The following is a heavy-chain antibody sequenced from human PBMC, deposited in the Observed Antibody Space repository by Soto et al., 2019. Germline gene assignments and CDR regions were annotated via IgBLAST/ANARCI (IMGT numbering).Heavy chain of an antibody. V-gene: IGHV3-23*01. CDR3: AKFFVETGSNSGWPWSFHY. Sequence: EVQLLESGGGLVQPGRSLRLSCAASGFTFSNYAMSWVRQAPGQGLDWVSAISGSGGTTYYADSVKGRFTISRDKSKNTLFLQMNSLSAEDAAVYYCAKFFVETGSNSGWPWSFHYGAQGTLVTVSS. D-gene: IGHD6-25*01. CDR1: GFTFSNYA. CDR2: ISGSGGTT. J-gene: IGHJ4*02.